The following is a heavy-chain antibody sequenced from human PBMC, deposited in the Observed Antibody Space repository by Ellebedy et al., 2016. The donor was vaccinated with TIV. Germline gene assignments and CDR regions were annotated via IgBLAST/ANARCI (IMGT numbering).Heavy chain of an antibody. V-gene: IGHV1-18*01. Sequence: ASVKVSCXASGYTFTSYGISWVRQAPGQGFEWMGWISAYNGNTNYAQKLQGRVTMTTDTSTSTAYMELRSLRSDDTAVYYCARDRGRYCSSTSCLLLDDYWGQGTLVTVSS. CDR2: ISAYNGNT. J-gene: IGHJ4*02. CDR3: ARDRGRYCSSTSCLLLDDY. D-gene: IGHD2-2*01. CDR1: GYTFTSYG.